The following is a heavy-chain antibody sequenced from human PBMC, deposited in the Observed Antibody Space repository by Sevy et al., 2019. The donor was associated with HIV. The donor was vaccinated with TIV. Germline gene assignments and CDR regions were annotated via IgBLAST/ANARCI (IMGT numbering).Heavy chain of an antibody. J-gene: IGHJ4*02. D-gene: IGHD6-13*01. CDR2: TRNKADSYTT. V-gene: IGHV3-72*01. Sequence: GGSLRLSCAASGFTFSDHYMEWFRQAPGKGLEWVGSTRNKADSYTTEYAASVKGRFTISRDDSKNSLYLQMNSLKTEDTAVYYCATHAGIAAAGRVFDYWGQRSLVTVSS. CDR1: GFTFSDHY. CDR3: ATHAGIAAAGRVFDY.